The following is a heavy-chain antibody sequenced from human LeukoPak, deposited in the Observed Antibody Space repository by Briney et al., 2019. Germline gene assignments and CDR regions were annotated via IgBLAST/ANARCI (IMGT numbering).Heavy chain of an antibody. CDR1: GSSFSIYW. CDR2: IYPGDSDT. V-gene: IGHV5-51*01. Sequence: GESLKISCKGSGSSFSIYWIGWVRQMPGKGLEWMGIIYPGDSDTRYSPSFQGQVTISADKSISTAYLQWTSLKASDTAMYYCARTYCSGGSCYLRYWYFDLWGRSTLVTVSS. D-gene: IGHD2-15*01. J-gene: IGHJ2*01. CDR3: ARTYCSGGSCYLRYWYFDL.